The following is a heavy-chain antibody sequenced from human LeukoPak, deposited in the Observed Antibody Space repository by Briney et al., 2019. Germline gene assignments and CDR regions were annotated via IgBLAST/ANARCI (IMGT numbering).Heavy chain of an antibody. D-gene: IGHD3-16*01. Sequence: GGSLRLSCAASGFTFSSYEMHWVRQAPGKGLEWVAFIQYDGSTKYYADSVKGRFTISRDNSKNTLYLQMNSLRAEDTAVYYCLGLANWGQGTLVTVSS. CDR2: IQYDGSTK. CDR1: GFTFSSYE. V-gene: IGHV3-30*02. J-gene: IGHJ4*02. CDR3: LGLAN.